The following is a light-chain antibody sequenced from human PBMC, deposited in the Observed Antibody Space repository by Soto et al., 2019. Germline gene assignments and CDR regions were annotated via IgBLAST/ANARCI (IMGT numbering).Light chain of an antibody. V-gene: IGKV1-5*03. J-gene: IGKJ1*01. Sequence: IQMTQSPSSLSASVGDRVTITCRASQSISSYLNWYQQKPGKAPKLLIYKASTLKSGVPSRFSGSGSGTEFTLTISSLQPDDFATYYCQHYNSYSEAVGQGTKVDI. CDR3: QHYNSYSEA. CDR2: KAS. CDR1: QSISSY.